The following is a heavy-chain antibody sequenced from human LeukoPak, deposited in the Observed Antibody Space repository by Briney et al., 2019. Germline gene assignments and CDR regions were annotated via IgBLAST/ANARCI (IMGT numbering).Heavy chain of an antibody. J-gene: IGHJ4*02. V-gene: IGHV3-73*01. CDR2: IRSKANSYAT. Sequence: GGSLRLSCAASGFTFSGSAMHWVRQASGKGLEWVGRIRSKANSYATAYAASVKGRFTISRDDSKNTAYLQMNSLKTEDTAVNYCTRVGYCDGGSCYSDYWGQGTLVTVSS. D-gene: IGHD2-15*01. CDR3: TRVGYCDGGSCYSDY. CDR1: GFTFSGSA.